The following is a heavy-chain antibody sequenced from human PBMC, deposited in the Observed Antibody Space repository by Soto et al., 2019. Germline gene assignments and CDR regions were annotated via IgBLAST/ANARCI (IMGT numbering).Heavy chain of an antibody. Sequence: SVKVSCKASGFTFTSSAVQWVRQARGQRLEWIGWIVVGSGNTNYAQKFQERVTITRDMSTSTAYMELSSLRSEDTAVYYCAADLYSSSWYEGYYYGMDVWGQGTTVTVSS. V-gene: IGHV1-58*01. CDR3: AADLYSSSWYEGYYYGMDV. D-gene: IGHD6-13*01. CDR1: GFTFTSSA. J-gene: IGHJ6*02. CDR2: IVVGSGNT.